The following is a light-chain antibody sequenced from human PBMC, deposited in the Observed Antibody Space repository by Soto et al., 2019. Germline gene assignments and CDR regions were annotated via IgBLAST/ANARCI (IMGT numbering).Light chain of an antibody. V-gene: IGLV1-47*01. CDR1: NSNIGRYF. J-gene: IGLJ2*01. Sequence: QSVLSQPPAVSGTPGQQVTISCSGDNSNIGRYFVYWYRRLPGTAPTLLIFRNYQRPSGVPDRVSGSQSGTSASLVISGLRPEDEGEYYCCSYAGSSTLVFGGGTK. CDR2: RNY. CDR3: CSYAGSSTLV.